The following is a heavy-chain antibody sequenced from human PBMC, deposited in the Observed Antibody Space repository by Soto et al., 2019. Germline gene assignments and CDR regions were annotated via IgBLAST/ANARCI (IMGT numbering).Heavy chain of an antibody. D-gene: IGHD6-19*01. CDR1: GLTFSDYY. V-gene: IGHV3-11*01. J-gene: IGHJ5*02. CDR3: ARDPGIAVAGRWDWLDP. CDR2: ISSSGSTI. Sequence: HGGSLRLSSAASGLTFSDYYMSWIRQAPGKGLEWVSYISSSGSTIYYADSVKGRFTISRDNAKNSLYLQMNSLRAEDTAVYYCARDPGIAVAGRWDWLDPWGQGTLVTVSS.